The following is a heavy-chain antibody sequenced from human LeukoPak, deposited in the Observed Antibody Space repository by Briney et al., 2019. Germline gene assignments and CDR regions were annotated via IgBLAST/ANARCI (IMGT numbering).Heavy chain of an antibody. CDR2: VCGSGGST. CDR1: GYTFSSYA. Sequence: PGGSLRLSCAVSGYTFSSYAMSWVRQVPGKGLEWVSGVCGSGGSTDLADSVKGRFTISRDNSKNTLYLQINSLRAEDTAVYYCAFRNFYYSGYYFQYYFDYWGQGSMVSDSS. D-gene: IGHD3-22*01. V-gene: IGHV3-23*01. CDR3: AFRNFYYSGYYFQYYFDY. J-gene: IGHJ4*02.